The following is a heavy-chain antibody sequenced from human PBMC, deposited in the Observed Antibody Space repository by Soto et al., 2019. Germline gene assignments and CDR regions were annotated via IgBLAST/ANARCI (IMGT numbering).Heavy chain of an antibody. CDR2: IIPIFGTA. J-gene: IGHJ4*02. CDR1: GGTFSSCA. CDR3: AREPRYSGRQLNY. V-gene: IGHV1-69*13. D-gene: IGHD1-26*01. Sequence: SVKVSCKASGGTFSSCAISWVRQAPGQGLEWMGWIIPIFGTAKYAQKFQGRVTITAEESTSTVYMELSSLRSEDTAVYYCAREPRYSGRQLNYWGQGTLVTVSS.